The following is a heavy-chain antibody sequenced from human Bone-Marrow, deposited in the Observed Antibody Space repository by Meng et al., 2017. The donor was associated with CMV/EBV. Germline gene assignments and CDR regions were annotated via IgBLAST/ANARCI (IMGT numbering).Heavy chain of an antibody. Sequence: ASVKVSCKASGYTFTSYGISWVRQAPGQGLEWMGWISAYNGNTNYAQKLQGRVTMTTDTSTSTAYMELRSLRSDDTAVYYCARKREGDWNLFYFAYWGQGQLVNVSS. D-gene: IGHD1-1*01. J-gene: IGHJ4*02. CDR3: ARKREGDWNLFYFAY. V-gene: IGHV1-18*01. CDR1: GYTFTSYG. CDR2: ISAYNGNT.